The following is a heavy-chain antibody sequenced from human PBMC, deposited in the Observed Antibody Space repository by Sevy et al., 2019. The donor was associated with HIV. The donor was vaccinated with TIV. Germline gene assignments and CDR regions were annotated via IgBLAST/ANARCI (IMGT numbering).Heavy chain of an antibody. CDR1: GYSISDYYH. D-gene: IGHD1-26*01. Sequence: SETLSLTSTVSGYSISDYYHWGWVRQSPAKGLEWIGTIHYTGYTNYKPSLNSRVTISADTSKNQFSLQLSCVAAAVTAHYYCVVHEWEKEGLWGQGMLVTVSS. V-gene: IGHV4-38-2*02. J-gene: IGHJ4*02. CDR3: VVHEWEKEGL. CDR2: IHYTGYT.